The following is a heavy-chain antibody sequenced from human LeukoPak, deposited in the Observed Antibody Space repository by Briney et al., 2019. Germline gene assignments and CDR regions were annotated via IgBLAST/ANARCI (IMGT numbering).Heavy chain of an antibody. CDR3: ARPNSSGWRSFDY. V-gene: IGHV1-69*13. Sequence: ASVKVSCKASGGTFSSYAISWVRQAPGQGLEWMVGIIPIFGTANYAQKFQGRVTITADESTSTAYMELSSLRSEDTAVYYCARPNSSGWRSFDYWGQGTLVTVSS. D-gene: IGHD6-19*01. J-gene: IGHJ4*02. CDR2: IIPIFGTA. CDR1: GGTFSSYA.